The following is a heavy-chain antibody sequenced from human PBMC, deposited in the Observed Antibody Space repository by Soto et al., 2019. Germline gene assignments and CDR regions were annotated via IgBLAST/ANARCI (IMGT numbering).Heavy chain of an antibody. V-gene: IGHV4-4*02. D-gene: IGHD3-9*01. CDR1: GGSISSSNW. CDR3: ARASAHREYDILTGLGYWYFDL. J-gene: IGHJ2*01. CDR2: IYHSGST. Sequence: QVQLQESGPGLVKPSGTLSLTCAVSGGSISSSNWWSWVRQPPGKGLEWIGEIYHSGSTNYNPSLKRRVTISIHNAKNQFSLKLGSVNAADTAVYYCARASAHREYDILTGLGYWYFDLWGRGTLVTVSS.